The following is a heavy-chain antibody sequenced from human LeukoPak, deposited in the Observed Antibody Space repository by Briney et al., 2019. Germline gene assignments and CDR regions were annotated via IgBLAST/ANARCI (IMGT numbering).Heavy chain of an antibody. Sequence: GGSLRLSCAASGFTFSNYAMSWVRQAPGKGLEWVSAILGSGGSTYYADSVKGRFTVSRDNSNSTLYLQMNSLRAEDTALYYCAKWGDYDVLTGYYGRDYWGQGTLVTVSS. CDR2: ILGSGGST. D-gene: IGHD3-9*01. J-gene: IGHJ4*02. CDR3: AKWGDYDVLTGYYGRDY. CDR1: GFTFSNYA. V-gene: IGHV3-23*01.